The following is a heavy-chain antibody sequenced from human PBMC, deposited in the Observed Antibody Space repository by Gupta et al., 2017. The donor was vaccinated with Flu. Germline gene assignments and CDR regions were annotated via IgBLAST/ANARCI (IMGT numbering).Heavy chain of an antibody. V-gene: IGHV4-31*03. CDR2: IRHTGDT. J-gene: IGHJ4*02. D-gene: IGHD2-15*01. CDR3: ARVLAAADTSGRYFDY. Sequence: QLQESGPGLVKPTETPSLTCTGSGGSISSDGYLWSWLRQSPWKGLQWLGYIRHTGDTYYNPHLKSGLEMSVDTSRNQFSLQLTSMTAADTAVKHCARVLAAADTSGRYFDYWGRGNLVTVSS. CDR1: GGSISSDGYL.